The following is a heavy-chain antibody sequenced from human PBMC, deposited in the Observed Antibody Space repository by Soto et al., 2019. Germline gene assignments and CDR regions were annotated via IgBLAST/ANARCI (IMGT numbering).Heavy chain of an antibody. Sequence: SVKVSCKASGGTFSSYAISWVRQAPGQGLEWMGGIIPIFGTANYAQKFQGRVTITADESTSTAYMELSSLRSEDTAVCYCASSVRGSYAYYYYYGMDVWGQGTTVTVSS. CDR1: GGTFSSYA. V-gene: IGHV1-69*13. J-gene: IGHJ6*02. D-gene: IGHD1-26*01. CDR2: IIPIFGTA. CDR3: ASSVRGSYAYYYYYGMDV.